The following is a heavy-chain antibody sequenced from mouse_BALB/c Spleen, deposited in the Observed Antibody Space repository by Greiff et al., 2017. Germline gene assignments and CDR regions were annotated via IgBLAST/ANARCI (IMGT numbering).Heavy chain of an antibody. J-gene: IGHJ4*01. CDR3: ARWEVVGYYAMDY. Sequence: EVQLQQSGGGLVQPGGSRKLSCAASGFTFSSFGMHWVRQAPEKGLEWVAYISSGSSTIYYADTVKGRVTISRDNPKNTLFLQMTSLGSEDTAMYYCARWEVVGYYAMDYWGQGTSVTVSS. CDR1: GFTFSSFG. CDR2: ISSGSSTI. V-gene: IGHV5-17*02. D-gene: IGHD1-1*01.